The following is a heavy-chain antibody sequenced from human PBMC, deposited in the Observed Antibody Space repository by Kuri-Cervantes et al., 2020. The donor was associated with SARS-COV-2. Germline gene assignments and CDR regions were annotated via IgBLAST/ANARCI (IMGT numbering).Heavy chain of an antibody. CDR2: IRNRAYGGTT. CDR1: GFTFSNAW. J-gene: IGHJ4*02. V-gene: IGHV3-49*04. Sequence: GESLKISCAASGFTFSNAWMNWVRQAPGKGLEWIGFIRNRAYGGTTELAASVRGRFSMSRDDSKGIAYLHLNSLKTEDTAVYYCSREPNSGSFVYFDYWGQGTLVTVSS. D-gene: IGHD1-26*01. CDR3: SREPNSGSFVYFDY.